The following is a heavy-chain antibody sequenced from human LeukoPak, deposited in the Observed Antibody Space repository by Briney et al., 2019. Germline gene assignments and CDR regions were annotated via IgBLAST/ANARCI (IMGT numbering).Heavy chain of an antibody. CDR2: IWYDGSNK. Sequence: GGSLRLSCAASGFTFSSYGMHWGRQAPGKGLGWVAVIWYDGSNKYYADSVKGRFTISRDNSKNTLYLQMNSLRAEDTAVYYCTREGVHCSSTSCYTNWFDPWGQGTLVTVSS. CDR3: TREGVHCSSTSCYTNWFDP. V-gene: IGHV3-33*01. CDR1: GFTFSSYG. D-gene: IGHD2-2*01. J-gene: IGHJ5*02.